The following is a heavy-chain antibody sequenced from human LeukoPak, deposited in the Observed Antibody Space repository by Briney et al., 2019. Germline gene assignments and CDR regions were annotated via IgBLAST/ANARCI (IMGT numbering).Heavy chain of an antibody. CDR3: AREQNFDWELYGMDV. CDR1: GFTFSSYG. CDR2: IWYDGSNK. D-gene: IGHD3-9*01. J-gene: IGHJ6*04. Sequence: GGSLRLSCAASGFTFSSYGMHWVRQAPGKGLEWVAVIWYDGSNKYYADSAKGRFTISRDNSKNTLYLQMNSLRAEDTAVYYCAREQNFDWELYGMDVWGKGTTVTVSS. V-gene: IGHV3-33*01.